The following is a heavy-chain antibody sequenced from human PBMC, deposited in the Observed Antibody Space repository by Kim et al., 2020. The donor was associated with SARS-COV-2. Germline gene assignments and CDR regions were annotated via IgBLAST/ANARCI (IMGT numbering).Heavy chain of an antibody. Sequence: GGSLRLSCAASGFTFSSYAMSWVRQAAGKGLEWVSAISGSGGSTYYADSVKGRFTISRDNSKNTLYLQMNSLRAEDTAVYYCAKDSAWGYYGSGSYYKEYFDYWRQGTLVTVSS. D-gene: IGHD3-10*01. CDR2: ISGSGGST. V-gene: IGHV3-23*01. CDR3: AKDSAWGYYGSGSYYKEYFDY. CDR1: GFTFSSYA. J-gene: IGHJ4*02.